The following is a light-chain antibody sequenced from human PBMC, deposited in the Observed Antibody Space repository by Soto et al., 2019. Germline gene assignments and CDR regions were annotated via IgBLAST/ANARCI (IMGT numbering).Light chain of an antibody. Sequence: DIVMTQSPDSLAVSLGERATINCKSSQSVFYTSNNRNYLAWYQQKPGQPPKLLLYRASIRESGVPDRFSGSGSEADFTLTISSLQAEDVAVYYCQQYYGTPYTFGQGTKVEIK. J-gene: IGKJ2*01. CDR2: RAS. CDR3: QQYYGTPYT. V-gene: IGKV4-1*01. CDR1: QSVFYTSNNRNY.